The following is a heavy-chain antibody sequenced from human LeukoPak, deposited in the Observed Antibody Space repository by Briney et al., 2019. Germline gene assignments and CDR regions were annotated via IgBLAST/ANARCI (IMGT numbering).Heavy chain of an antibody. J-gene: IGHJ6*03. CDR2: INPSGGST. V-gene: IGHV1-46*01. D-gene: IGHD1-1*01. CDR1: GYTFTSYY. Sequence: ASVKVSCKASGYTFTSYYMHWVRQAPGQGLEWMGIINPSGGSTNYAQKFQGRVTMTRDTSTSTVYMELSSLRSEDTAVYYCARDGAERPHYMDVWGKGTTVTVSS. CDR3: ARDGAERPHYMDV.